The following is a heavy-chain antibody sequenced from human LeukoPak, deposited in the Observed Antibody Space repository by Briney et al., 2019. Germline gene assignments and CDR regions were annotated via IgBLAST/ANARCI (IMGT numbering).Heavy chain of an antibody. D-gene: IGHD3-22*01. CDR1: GFTFSSYA. Sequence: PGRSLRLSCAASGFTFSSYAMHWVRQAPGKGLEWVAVISYDGSNKYYADSVKGRFTISRDNSKNTLYLQMNSLRAEDTAVYYCAKGTMIVVVKYYFDYWGQGTLVTVSS. V-gene: IGHV3-30-3*01. J-gene: IGHJ4*02. CDR3: AKGTMIVVVKYYFDY. CDR2: ISYDGSNK.